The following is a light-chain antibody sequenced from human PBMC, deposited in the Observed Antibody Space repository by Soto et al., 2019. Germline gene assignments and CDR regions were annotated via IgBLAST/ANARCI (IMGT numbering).Light chain of an antibody. CDR3: QQYGSSPVT. CDR1: QSVSSSY. J-gene: IGKJ1*01. V-gene: IGKV3-20*01. CDR2: GAS. Sequence: MVLTHSPVTLSLSPGERATLSCRASQSVSSSYLAWYQQKPGQAPRLLIYGASSRATGIPDRFSGSGSGTDFTLTISRLEPEDFAVYYCQQYGSSPVTFGQGTKVDIK.